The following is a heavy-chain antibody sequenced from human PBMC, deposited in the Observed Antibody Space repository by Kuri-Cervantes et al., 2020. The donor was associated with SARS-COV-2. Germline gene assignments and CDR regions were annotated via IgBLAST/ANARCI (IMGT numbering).Heavy chain of an antibody. Sequence: GGSLRLSCAASGFTFSSYWMHWVRQAPGKGLEWISYISSSDSTTYYADSVKGRFTISRDNAKRTLFLQMNSLRVDDTAVYYCSRDQVSAAGTANYWGQGALVTVSS. V-gene: IGHV3-48*04. CDR3: SRDQVSAAGTANY. CDR1: GFTFSSYW. CDR2: ISSSDSTT. J-gene: IGHJ4*02. D-gene: IGHD6-13*01.